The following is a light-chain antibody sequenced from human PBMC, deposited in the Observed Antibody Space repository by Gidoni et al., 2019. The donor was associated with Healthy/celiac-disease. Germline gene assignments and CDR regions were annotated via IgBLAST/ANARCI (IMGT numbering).Light chain of an antibody. CDR2: GAS. V-gene: IGKV3-20*01. J-gene: IGKJ2*01. CDR1: QSVSSSY. Sequence: EIVLTQSPGTLSLSPGEIATLSCRASQSVSSSYLAWYQQKPGQAPRLLIYGASSRATGIPDRFSGSGSGTDFTLTISRLEPEDFAVYYCQQYGSSPPYTFXXXTKLEIK. CDR3: QQYGSSPPYT.